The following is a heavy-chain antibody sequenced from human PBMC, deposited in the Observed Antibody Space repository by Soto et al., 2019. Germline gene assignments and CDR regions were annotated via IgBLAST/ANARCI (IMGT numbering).Heavy chain of an antibody. J-gene: IGHJ4*02. Sequence: GASVKVSCKASGYTFTSYAMHWVRQAPGQRLEWMGWINAGNGNTKYSQKFQGRVTITRDTSASTAYMELGSLRSEDTAVYYCAREGNPPYCSGGSCHWGRFDYWGQGTLVTVSS. D-gene: IGHD2-15*01. CDR3: AREGNPPYCSGGSCHWGRFDY. V-gene: IGHV1-3*01. CDR2: INAGNGNT. CDR1: GYTFTSYA.